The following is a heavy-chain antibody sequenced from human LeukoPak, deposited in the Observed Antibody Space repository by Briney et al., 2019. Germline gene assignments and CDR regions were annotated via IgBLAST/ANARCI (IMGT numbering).Heavy chain of an antibody. CDR1: GFTFSTYS. D-gene: IGHD6-13*01. CDR2: ISSGSIHI. Sequence: KAGGSLRLSCAASGFTFSTYSMNWVRQAPGKGLEWVSSISSGSIHIYYADSVQGRFTISKDNAKNSLYLKMNSLRAEDTALYYCAKGLYSSSWYITGEIIDAFDIWGQGTMVTVSS. J-gene: IGHJ3*02. CDR3: AKGLYSSSWYITGEIIDAFDI. V-gene: IGHV3-21*04.